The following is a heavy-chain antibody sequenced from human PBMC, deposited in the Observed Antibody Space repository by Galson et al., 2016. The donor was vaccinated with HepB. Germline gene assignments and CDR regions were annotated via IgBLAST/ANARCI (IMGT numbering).Heavy chain of an antibody. CDR2: ISGYNGNT. D-gene: IGHD3-10*01. V-gene: IGHV1-18*01. CDR3: ARDRTLYYYGPGSYYFDY. Sequence: SCKASGYTFPSFAFSWVRQAPGKGLEWMGWISGYNGNTKYAETFQGRVTMTIDTSTTTAYMELRGLRSDDTAVYYCARDRTLYYYGPGSYYFDYWGQGTLVTVSS. CDR1: GYTFPSFA. J-gene: IGHJ4*02.